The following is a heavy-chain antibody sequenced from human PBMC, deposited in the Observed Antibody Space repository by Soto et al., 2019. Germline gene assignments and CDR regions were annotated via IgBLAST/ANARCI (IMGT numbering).Heavy chain of an antibody. CDR2: IMQDGSDK. CDR1: GFTFSSYW. V-gene: IGHV3-7*03. J-gene: IGHJ4*02. Sequence: GGSLRLSCAASGFTFSSYWMGWVRQAPGEGLEWVANIMQDGSDKFYFDSVRGRFTISRDNAKNSLYLQMNSLRAEDTAVYYCARWLGAAGLFDNWGQGTLVTVSS. CDR3: ARWLGAAGLFDN. D-gene: IGHD6-13*01.